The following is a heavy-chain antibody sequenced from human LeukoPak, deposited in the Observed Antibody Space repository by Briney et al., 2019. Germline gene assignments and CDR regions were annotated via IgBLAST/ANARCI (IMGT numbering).Heavy chain of an antibody. CDR2: ISAYTGIA. CDR1: VSIVSSLG. D-gene: IGHD1-14*01. Sequence: ASVRVCFTPAVSIVSSLGITSVGQSPGQAREWMGGISAYTGIANNAHKHQSRVTMPTNTSTNTAYMELGILRSDVTAVDYCASYRLTDSPINWFDPWGQGTLVTVSS. J-gene: IGHJ5*02. V-gene: IGHV1-18*01. CDR3: ASYRLTDSPINWFDP.